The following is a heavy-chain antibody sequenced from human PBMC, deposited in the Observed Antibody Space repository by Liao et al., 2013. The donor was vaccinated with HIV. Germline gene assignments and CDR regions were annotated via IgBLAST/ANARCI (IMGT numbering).Heavy chain of an antibody. CDR3: ARGGGLQFLDWLLNY. D-gene: IGHD3/OR15-3a*01. Sequence: PGKGLEWIGSIDYNGKTYYNPSLMSRLRISIDTSKNQFSLELNSVTAADTAMYYCARGGGLQFLDWLLNYWGQGILVAVSP. J-gene: IGHJ4*02. CDR2: IDYNGKT. V-gene: IGHV4-39*07.